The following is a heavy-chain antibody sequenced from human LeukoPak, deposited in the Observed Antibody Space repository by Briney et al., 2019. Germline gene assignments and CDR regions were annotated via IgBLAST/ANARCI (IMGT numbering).Heavy chain of an antibody. Sequence: GGSLRLSCAASGFTFSDHVMSWVRQAPGKGLEWVSVIYSGGSTYYADSVKGRFTISRDNSKNTLYLQMNSLRAEDTAVYYCARGLLYFDYWGQGTLVTVSS. CDR1: GFTFSDHV. V-gene: IGHV3-53*01. J-gene: IGHJ4*02. CDR3: ARGLLYFDY. CDR2: IYSGGST.